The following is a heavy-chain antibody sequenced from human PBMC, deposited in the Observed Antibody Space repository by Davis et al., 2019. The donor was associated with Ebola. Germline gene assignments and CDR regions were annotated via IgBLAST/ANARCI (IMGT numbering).Heavy chain of an antibody. CDR2: INPSGGST. V-gene: IGHV1-46*01. Sequence: ASVKVSCKASGYTFTSYYMHWVRQAPGQGLEWMGIINPSGGSTSYAQKFQGRVTMTRDTSTSTVYMELSSLRSDDTAVYYCARGKGEYCSSTSCYVGDYYYYYMDVWGKGTTVTVSS. J-gene: IGHJ6*03. D-gene: IGHD2-2*01. CDR1: GYTFTSYY. CDR3: ARGKGEYCSSTSCYVGDYYYYYMDV.